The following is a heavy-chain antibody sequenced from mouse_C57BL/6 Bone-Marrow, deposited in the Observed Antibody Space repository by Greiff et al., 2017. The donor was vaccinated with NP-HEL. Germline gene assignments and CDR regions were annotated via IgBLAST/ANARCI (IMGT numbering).Heavy chain of an antibody. V-gene: IGHV1-81*01. Sequence: QVQLKESGAELARPGASVKLSCKASGYTFTSYGISWVKQRNGQGLEWIGEIYPRSGNTYYNEKFKGKATLTADKSSSTAYMELRSLTSEDSAVYFCARYPAWFAYWGQGTLVTVSA. CDR2: IYPRSGNT. CDR3: ARYPAWFAY. CDR1: GYTFTSYG. J-gene: IGHJ3*01.